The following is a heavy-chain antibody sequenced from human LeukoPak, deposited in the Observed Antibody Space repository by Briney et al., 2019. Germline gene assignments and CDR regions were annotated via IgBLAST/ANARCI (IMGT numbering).Heavy chain of an antibody. D-gene: IGHD6-13*01. V-gene: IGHV3-9*01. CDR2: ISWNSGSI. Sequence: GGSLRLSCAASGFTFDDYAMHWVRQAPGKGLEWVSGISWNSGSIGYADSVKGRFTISRDNAKNSLYLQMNSLRAEDTALYYCAKDGGPGIAAFWGQGTLVTVSS. CDR3: AKDGGPGIAAF. J-gene: IGHJ1*01. CDR1: GFTFDDYA.